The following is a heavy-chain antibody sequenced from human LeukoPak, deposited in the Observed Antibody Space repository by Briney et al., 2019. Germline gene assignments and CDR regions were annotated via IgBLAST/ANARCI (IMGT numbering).Heavy chain of an antibody. CDR2: IPNDGSKT. Sequence: GSLRLSCAASGFSFSSYAMHWVRQAPGKGLEWVAAIPNDGSKTYYADSVKGRFTISRDNSKNTLYLQMNSLRAEDTAVYYCAKDLKWLVQIYFDYWGQGTLVTVSS. V-gene: IGHV3-30*07. CDR1: GFSFSSYA. J-gene: IGHJ4*02. D-gene: IGHD6-19*01. CDR3: AKDLKWLVQIYFDY.